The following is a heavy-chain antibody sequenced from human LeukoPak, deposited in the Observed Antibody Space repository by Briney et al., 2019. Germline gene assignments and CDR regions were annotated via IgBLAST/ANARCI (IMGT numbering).Heavy chain of an antibody. CDR1: GFIFNKYW. Sequence: TGGSLRLSCAASGFIFNKYWIHWVRQAPGKGLVWVSRINSDGTSTGYADPVKGRFTISRDNAKNTVYLQMESLRAEDAAVYYCARDYGGAQLGYWGQGTLVTVSS. CDR2: INSDGTST. V-gene: IGHV3-74*01. J-gene: IGHJ4*02. CDR3: ARDYGGAQLGY. D-gene: IGHD2-2*01.